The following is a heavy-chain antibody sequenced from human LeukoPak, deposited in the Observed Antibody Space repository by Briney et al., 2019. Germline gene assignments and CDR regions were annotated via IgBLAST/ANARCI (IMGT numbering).Heavy chain of an antibody. D-gene: IGHD2-15*01. CDR2: IYSDNT. V-gene: IGHV3-53*01. J-gene: IGHJ4*02. Sequence: GGSLTLSCTVSGFTVSSNSMRWVRQAPGKGLEGVSFIYSDNTHYSDSVKGRVTISRDNSKNTLYLQMNSLKAEDTAVFYCAKVSSGGGWPYGYFDYLGQGTLVTVSS. CDR3: AKVSSGGGWPYGYFDY. CDR1: GFTVSSNS.